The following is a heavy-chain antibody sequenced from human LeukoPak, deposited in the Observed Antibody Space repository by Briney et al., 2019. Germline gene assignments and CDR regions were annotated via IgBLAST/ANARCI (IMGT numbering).Heavy chain of an antibody. Sequence: GSLRLSCAASGFTFSSYGMHWVRQAPGKGLEWVAFIRYDGSNKYYADSVKGRFTISRDNSKNTLYLQMNSLRAEDTAAYYCAKDLRRYSSGWFDIDYWGQGTLVTVSS. J-gene: IGHJ4*02. V-gene: IGHV3-30*02. D-gene: IGHD6-19*01. CDR3: AKDLRRYSSGWFDIDY. CDR2: IRYDGSNK. CDR1: GFTFSSYG.